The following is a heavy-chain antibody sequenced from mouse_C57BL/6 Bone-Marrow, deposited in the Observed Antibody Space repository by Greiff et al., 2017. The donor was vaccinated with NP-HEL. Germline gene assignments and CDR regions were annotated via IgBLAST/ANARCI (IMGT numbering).Heavy chain of an antibody. V-gene: IGHV1-64*01. D-gene: IGHD1-1*01. CDR1: GYTFTSYW. CDR3: ARHYYGSSYVWYFDV. J-gene: IGHJ1*03. CDR2: IHPNSGST. Sequence: VQLQQSGAELVKPGASVKLSCKASGYTFTSYWMHWVKQRPGQGLEWIGMIHPNSGSTNYNEKFKSKATLTVDKSSSTAYMQLSSLTSEDSAVYYCARHYYGSSYVWYFDVWGTGTTVTVSS.